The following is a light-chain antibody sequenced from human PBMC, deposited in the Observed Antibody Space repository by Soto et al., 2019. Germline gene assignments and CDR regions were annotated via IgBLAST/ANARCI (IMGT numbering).Light chain of an antibody. CDR2: DVS. CDR1: QGISNK. V-gene: IGKV1-5*01. Sequence: DIQMTQSPSTLSAYIGDRVTITCRASQGISNKLAWYQQKPGKAPKLLIYDVSSLESGVPSRFSGSGSGTEFTLSISSLQPDDFATYYCQQYYSYSCTFGQGTKVEV. J-gene: IGKJ1*01. CDR3: QQYYSYSCT.